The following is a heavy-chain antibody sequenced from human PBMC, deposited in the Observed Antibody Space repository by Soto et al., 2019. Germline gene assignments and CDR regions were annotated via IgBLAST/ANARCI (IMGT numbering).Heavy chain of an antibody. V-gene: IGHV5-51*01. D-gene: IGHD6-6*01. J-gene: IGHJ2*01. CDR2: IFPPDSDT. CDR1: GYNFTTYW. CDR3: ARRPHKVVDWFFVL. Sequence: GESLKLSCKCSGYNFTTYWIACVRQMPGKGLEWMGIIFPPDSDTKYSPSFQGQVSISADKSISTAYLQWSSLKASDTAMYYCARRPHKVVDWFFVLWGRGTLVTVSS.